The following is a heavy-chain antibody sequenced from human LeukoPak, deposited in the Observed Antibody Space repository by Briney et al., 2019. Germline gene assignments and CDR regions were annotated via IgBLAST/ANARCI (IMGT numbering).Heavy chain of an antibody. D-gene: IGHD5-18*01. Sequence: PSETLSLTCTVSGGSISSSSYYWGWIRQPPGKGLEWIGSTYYSGSTYYNPSLKSRVTISVDTSKNQFSLKLSSVTAADTAVYYCARHVENSYGSYYFDYWGQGTLVTVSS. CDR2: TYYSGST. V-gene: IGHV4-39*01. CDR1: GGSISSSSYY. CDR3: ARHVENSYGSYYFDY. J-gene: IGHJ4*02.